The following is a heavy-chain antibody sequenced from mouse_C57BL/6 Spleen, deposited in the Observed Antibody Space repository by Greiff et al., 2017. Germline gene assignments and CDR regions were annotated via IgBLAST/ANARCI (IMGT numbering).Heavy chain of an antibody. CDR1: GYAFSSYW. D-gene: IGHD1-1*01. J-gene: IGHJ4*01. CDR2: IYPGDGDT. V-gene: IGHV1-80*01. CDR3: ARGDYYGSRAMDY. Sequence: QVHVKQSGAELVKPGASVKISCKASGYAFSSYWMNWVKQRPGQGLEWIGQIYPGDGDTNYNGKFKGKATLTADKSSSTAYMQLSSLTSEDSAVYFCARGDYYGSRAMDYWGQGTSVTVSS.